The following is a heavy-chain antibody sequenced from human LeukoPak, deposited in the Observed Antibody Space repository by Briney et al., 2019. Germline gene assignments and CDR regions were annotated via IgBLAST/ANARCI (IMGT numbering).Heavy chain of an antibody. CDR3: ARGEAVNLLHY. Sequence: SQTLSLTCTVSGGSISSGDYYWSWIRQPPGKGLEWIGYIYYSGSTYYNLSLKSRVTISVDTSKNQFSLKLSSVTAADTAVYYCARGEAVNLLHYWGQGTLVTVSS. D-gene: IGHD6-19*01. V-gene: IGHV4-30-4*08. J-gene: IGHJ4*02. CDR2: IYYSGST. CDR1: GGSISSGDYY.